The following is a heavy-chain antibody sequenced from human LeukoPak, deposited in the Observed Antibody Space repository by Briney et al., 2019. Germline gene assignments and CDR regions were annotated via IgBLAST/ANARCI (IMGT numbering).Heavy chain of an antibody. CDR1: GFIVSSYY. D-gene: IGHD2-15*01. V-gene: IGHV3-66*01. CDR3: ARGISAVVPRAFDV. Sequence: GGSLRLSCAASGFIVSSYYMSWVRQAPVKGLEWVSVIHSGGDTYYADSVKGRFTISRDNAKNSLYLQMNSLRAEDTAVYFCARGISAVVPRAFDVWGQGTLVTVSS. CDR2: IHSGGDT. J-gene: IGHJ3*01.